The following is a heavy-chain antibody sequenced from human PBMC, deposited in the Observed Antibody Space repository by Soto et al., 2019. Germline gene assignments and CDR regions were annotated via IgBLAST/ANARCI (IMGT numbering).Heavy chain of an antibody. CDR3: ARGDGSGSYNY. V-gene: IGHV3-53*04. J-gene: IGHJ4*02. D-gene: IGHD3-10*01. CDR2: IYGGGST. Sequence: EVQLVESGGGLVQPGGSLRLSCAASGFTVSSNYMSWVRQAPGKGLEWVSVIYGGGSTYYADSVKARFTISRHNSKNTLYLQMNSLRAEDTAVYYCARGDGSGSYNYWGQGTLVTVSS. CDR1: GFTVSSNY.